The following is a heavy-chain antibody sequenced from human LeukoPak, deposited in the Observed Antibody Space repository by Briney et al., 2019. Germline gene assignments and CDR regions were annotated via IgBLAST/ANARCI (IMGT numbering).Heavy chain of an antibody. CDR3: AKQLTMVRGVPDY. CDR2: ISGSGGST. V-gene: IGHV3-23*01. J-gene: IGHJ4*02. CDR1: GFTFSSYA. D-gene: IGHD3-10*01. Sequence: HPGGSLRLSCAAFGFTFSSYAMSWVRQAPGKGLEWVSAISGSGGSTYYADSVKGRFTISRDNSKNTLYLQMNSLRAEDTAVYYCAKQLTMVRGVPDYWGQGTLVTVSS.